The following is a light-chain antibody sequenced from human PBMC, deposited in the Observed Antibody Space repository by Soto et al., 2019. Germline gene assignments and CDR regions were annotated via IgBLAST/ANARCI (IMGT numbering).Light chain of an antibody. Sequence: QSVLTQPASVSGSPGQSITISCTGTSSDVGGYNYVSWFQQPPGKAPKLMIYQVSNRPSGVSSRFSGSKSGNTASLTISGLQAEDEADYYCSSYTSSSTLVFGTGTQLTVL. CDR2: QVS. J-gene: IGLJ1*01. CDR3: SSYTSSSTLV. V-gene: IGLV2-14*01. CDR1: SSDVGGYNY.